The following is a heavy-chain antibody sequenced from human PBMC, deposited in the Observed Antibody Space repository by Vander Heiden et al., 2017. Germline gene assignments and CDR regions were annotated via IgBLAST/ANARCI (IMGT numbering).Heavy chain of an antibody. D-gene: IGHD4-4*01. CDR1: GYTFPSYG. V-gene: IGHV1-18*04. J-gene: IGHJ5*02. Sequence: QVQLVQSGAEVKKPGASVKVSCKASGYTFPSYGSSWVRQAPGQGLEWMGWISADNGNTNYAQKRQGRVTMTTDTSTSTAYMELRSLRSDDTAVYYCARDPSTVSPSWFDPWGQGTLVTVSS. CDR2: ISADNGNT. CDR3: ARDPSTVSPSWFDP.